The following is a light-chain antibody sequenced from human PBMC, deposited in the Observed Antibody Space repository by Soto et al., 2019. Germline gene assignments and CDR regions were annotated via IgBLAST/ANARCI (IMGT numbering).Light chain of an antibody. CDR2: DAS. CDR1: QSISSW. V-gene: IGKV1-5*01. J-gene: IGKJ5*01. Sequence: DIQITQAPSSLSASVIERFTITCGASQSISSWLAWYQQKPGKAPKLLIYDASSLESGVPSRFSGSGSGTEFTLTISSLQSEDFAVYYCQQNNNWPPITFGQGTRLEI. CDR3: QQNNNWPPIT.